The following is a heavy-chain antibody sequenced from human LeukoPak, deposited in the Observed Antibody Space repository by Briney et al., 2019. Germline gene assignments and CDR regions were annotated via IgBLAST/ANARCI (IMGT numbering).Heavy chain of an antibody. CDR1: GYIFTNYG. J-gene: IGHJ4*02. D-gene: IGHD4-17*01. Sequence: ASVKVSCKASGYIFTNYGISWVRQAPGQGLEWMGWISAYNDNTNYAQKVQGRLTMTADTSTSTAYMELKSLRSDDTAVYYCARTGGIVDYGDYELDYWGQGTLVTVSS. CDR3: ARTGGIVDYGDYELDY. V-gene: IGHV1-18*01. CDR2: ISAYNDNT.